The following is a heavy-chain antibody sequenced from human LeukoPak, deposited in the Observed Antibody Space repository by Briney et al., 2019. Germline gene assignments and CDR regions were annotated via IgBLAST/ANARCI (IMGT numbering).Heavy chain of an antibody. CDR3: AKDRDSSGWRYFDY. CDR2: ISSDGRNK. Sequence: PGRSLRLSCAASGFTFSSYGMHWVRQAPGKGLEWLAVISSDGRNKYYPDSVKGRFTISRDNSKNTLYLQMNSLRPEDTAVYSCAKDRDSSGWRYFDYWGQGTLVTVPS. V-gene: IGHV3-30*18. J-gene: IGHJ4*02. CDR1: GFTFSSYG. D-gene: IGHD6-19*01.